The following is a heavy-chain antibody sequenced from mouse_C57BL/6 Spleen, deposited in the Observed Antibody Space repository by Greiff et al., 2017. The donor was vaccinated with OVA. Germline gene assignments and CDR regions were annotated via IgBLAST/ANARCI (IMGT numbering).Heavy chain of an antibody. CDR1: GYTFTGYW. V-gene: IGHV1-9*01. CDR2: ILPGSGGT. D-gene: IGHD2-4*01. Sequence: VQLKESGAELMKPGASVKLSCKATGYTFTGYWIEWVKQRPGHGLEWIGEILPGSGGTNYNEKFKGKATLTADKSSSTAYMQLSSLTSEDSAVYFCASQGDYDWFAYWGQGTLVTVSA. CDR3: ASQGDYDWFAY. J-gene: IGHJ3*01.